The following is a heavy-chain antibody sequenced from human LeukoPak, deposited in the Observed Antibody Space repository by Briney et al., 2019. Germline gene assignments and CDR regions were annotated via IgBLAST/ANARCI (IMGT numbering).Heavy chain of an antibody. Sequence: GGSLRLSCAASGFSFRSYGMHWVRQAPGKGLEWVAVISFDGSHKDYADSVKGRFTISRDNSKGTLYLEMDYLTPDDTAVYYCAKDGGPPDYVWGTYRYTNSFDPWGQGTLVTVSS. V-gene: IGHV3-30*18. CDR2: ISFDGSHK. CDR1: GFSFRSYG. J-gene: IGHJ5*02. D-gene: IGHD3-16*02. CDR3: AKDGGPPDYVWGTYRYTNSFDP.